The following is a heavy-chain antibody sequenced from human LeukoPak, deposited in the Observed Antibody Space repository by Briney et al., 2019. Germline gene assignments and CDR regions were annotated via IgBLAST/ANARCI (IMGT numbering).Heavy chain of an antibody. CDR3: AKTPYSLDYFDY. J-gene: IGHJ4*02. CDR2: IRDDGSNK. D-gene: IGHD6-13*01. CDR1: GFTFSSYG. Sequence: GGSLRLSCAASGFTFSSYGMHWVRQAPGKGLEWVAFIRDDGSNKYYADSVKGRFTISRDNSKNTLYLQMNSLRAEDTAVYYCAKTPYSLDYFDYWGQGTLVTVSS. V-gene: IGHV3-30*02.